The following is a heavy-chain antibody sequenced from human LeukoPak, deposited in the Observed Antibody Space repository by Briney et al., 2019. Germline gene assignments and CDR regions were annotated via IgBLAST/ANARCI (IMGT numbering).Heavy chain of an antibody. V-gene: IGHV4-39*07. CDR2: IYYSGST. Sequence: SETLSLTCTVSGGSISSSSYYWGWIRQHPGKGLEWIGSIYYSGSTYYNPSLKSRVTISVDTSKNQFSLKLSSVTAADTAVYYCARTDSWIQLWSIFDYWGQGTLVTVSS. D-gene: IGHD5-18*01. CDR1: GGSISSSSYY. J-gene: IGHJ4*02. CDR3: ARTDSWIQLWSIFDY.